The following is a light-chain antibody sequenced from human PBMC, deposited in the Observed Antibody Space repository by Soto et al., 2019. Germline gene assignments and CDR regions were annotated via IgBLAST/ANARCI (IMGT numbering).Light chain of an antibody. CDR1: QDISKY. CDR2: DAS. J-gene: IGKJ4*01. V-gene: IGKV1-33*01. CDR3: QQYDNLPLT. Sequence: IRMTQSPSSLSASTGYRFTITCQASQDISKYLNWYQQKPGKAPKLLIYDASNLETGVPSRFSGSGSGTDFTFTISSLQPEDIESYYCQQYDNLPLTFGGGTKVDIK.